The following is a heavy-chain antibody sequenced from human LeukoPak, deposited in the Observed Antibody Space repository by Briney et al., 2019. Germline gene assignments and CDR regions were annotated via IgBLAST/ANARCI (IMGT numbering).Heavy chain of an antibody. CDR3: ARSHKAMAVEGLFDY. D-gene: IGHD5-18*01. V-gene: IGHV4-59*01. CDR1: GGSISSYY. CDR2: NSENT. J-gene: IGHJ4*02. Sequence: PSETLSLTCTVSGGSISSYYWSWIRQPPGKGLEWIGYNSENTNYNPSLQSRVTISVDTSKNQFSLKLSSVTAADTAVYYCARSHKAMAVEGLFDYWGQGTLVTVSS.